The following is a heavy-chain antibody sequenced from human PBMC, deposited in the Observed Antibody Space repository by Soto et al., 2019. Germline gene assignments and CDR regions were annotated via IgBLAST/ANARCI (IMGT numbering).Heavy chain of an antibody. D-gene: IGHD2-15*01. CDR3: AKSCCNNYYYYMDV. CDR2: ISGSGGST. CDR1: GFTFSSYA. J-gene: IGHJ6*03. Sequence: EVQLLESGGGLVQPGGSLRLSCEASGFTFSSYAMSWVRQAPGKGLEWVSAISGSGGSTYYADSVKGRFTISRDNSKNTLYLQMNSLRAEDTAVYYCAKSCCNNYYYYMDVWGKGTTVTVSS. V-gene: IGHV3-23*01.